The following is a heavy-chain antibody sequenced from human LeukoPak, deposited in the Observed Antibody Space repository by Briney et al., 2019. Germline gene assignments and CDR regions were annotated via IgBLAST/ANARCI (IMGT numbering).Heavy chain of an antibody. Sequence: GGSLRLSCAASGFTFSSYEMNWVRQAPGKGLEWVSYISSSGSTIYYADSVKGRFTISRDNAKNSLYLQMNSLRAEDTAVYYCARDRSGWYWFDYWGQGTLVTVSS. D-gene: IGHD6-19*01. J-gene: IGHJ4*02. CDR2: ISSSGSTI. CDR1: GFTFSSYE. CDR3: ARDRSGWYWFDY. V-gene: IGHV3-48*03.